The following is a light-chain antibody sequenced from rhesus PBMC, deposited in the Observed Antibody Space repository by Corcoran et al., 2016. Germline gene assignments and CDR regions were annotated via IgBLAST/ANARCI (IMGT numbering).Light chain of an antibody. Sequence: DIQMTQSPSSLSASVGDRVTITCRASQGITNDLAWYQQKPGETPKLLIYEASSLQSGIPSRFSGSGSGTDFTLTISSLQSEDFETYYCQPYYSTPDSFGQGTKVEIK. CDR3: QPYYSTPDS. J-gene: IGKJ2*01. CDR1: QGITND. CDR2: EAS. V-gene: IGKV1-25*01.